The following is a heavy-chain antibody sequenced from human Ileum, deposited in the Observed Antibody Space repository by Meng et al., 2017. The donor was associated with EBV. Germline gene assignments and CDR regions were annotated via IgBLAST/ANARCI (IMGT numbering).Heavy chain of an antibody. J-gene: IGHJ4*02. CDR1: GGSISSSNW. V-gene: IGHV4-4*02. D-gene: IGHD3-22*01. CDR2: IHHTEST. CDR3: ARESYSDSSGYYSLDY. Sequence: QGHVPEAGPGPVKPSGTLSLTGAVYGGSISSSNWWSWVRQAPGKGLEWIGEIHHTESTNYNPSLKSRVTISVDKSKNQFSLKLSSVTAADTAVYYCARESYSDSSGYYSLDYWGQGSLVTVSS.